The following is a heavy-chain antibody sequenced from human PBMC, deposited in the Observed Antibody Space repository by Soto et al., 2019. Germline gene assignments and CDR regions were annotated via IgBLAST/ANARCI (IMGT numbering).Heavy chain of an antibody. CDR3: ARMGTYYDSSGYWGYYFDY. D-gene: IGHD3-22*01. V-gene: IGHV2-70D*14. CDR1: GFSLSTSGMR. CDR2: IDWDDDK. Sequence: XGPTLVNPTQTLRLTCTFSGFSLSTSGMRVSWFRQPPGKALEWLSRIDWDDDKFYSTSLKTRLTISKDTSKNQVVLTMTNMDPVDTATYYCARMGTYYDSSGYWGYYFDYWGQGTLVTVSS. J-gene: IGHJ4*02.